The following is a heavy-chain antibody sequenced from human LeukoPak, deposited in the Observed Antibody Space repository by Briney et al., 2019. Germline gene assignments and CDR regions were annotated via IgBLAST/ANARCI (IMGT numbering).Heavy chain of an antibody. CDR3: ARGPGLTWRELVY. CDR1: GYTFTSYY. Sequence: ASVKVSCKASGYTFTSYYMHWVRQAPGQGLEWMGMINPSGGSTSYAQKFQGRVTMTRDMSTSTVYTELSSLRSEDTAVYYCARGPGLTWRELVYWGQGTLVTVSS. V-gene: IGHV1-46*01. CDR2: INPSGGST. J-gene: IGHJ4*02. D-gene: IGHD1-26*01.